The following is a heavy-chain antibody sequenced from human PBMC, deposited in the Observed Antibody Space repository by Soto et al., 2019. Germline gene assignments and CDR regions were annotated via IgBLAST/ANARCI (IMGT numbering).Heavy chain of an antibody. J-gene: IGHJ6*03. CDR2: ISSSGSNT. V-gene: IGHV3-11*01. D-gene: IGHD2-15*01. CDR3: ARDPRYRSGGNCYSDYFYYMDV. CDR1: GVTFNDYY. Sequence: QVQLVESGGGLVKPGGSLRLSCVASGVTFNDYYMTWIRQAPGKGLEWVSFISSSGSNTYYADSVKGRFTISRDNAKNSLYLQMHSLRAEDTAVYYCARDPRYRSGGNCYSDYFYYMDVWGKGTTVTVSS.